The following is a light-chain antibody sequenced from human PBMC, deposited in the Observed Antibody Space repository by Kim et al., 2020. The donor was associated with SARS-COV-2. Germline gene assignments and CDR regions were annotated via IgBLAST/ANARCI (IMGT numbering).Light chain of an antibody. CDR1: SSNIGSGYD. V-gene: IGLV1-40*01. CDR2: VNI. J-gene: IGLJ2*01. CDR3: QSYDSSLSRV. Sequence: QSVLTQPPSVSGAPGQRVTISCTGSSSNIGSGYDVHWYQQLPGTAPKLLIYVNINRPSGVPDRFSGSKSDTSASLAITGLQAEDEADYYCQSYDSSLSRVFGGGTQLTVL.